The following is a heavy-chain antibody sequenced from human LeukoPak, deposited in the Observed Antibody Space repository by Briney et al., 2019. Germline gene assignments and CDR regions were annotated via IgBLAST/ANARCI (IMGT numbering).Heavy chain of an antibody. CDR3: ARDLVGGPLNY. V-gene: IGHV3-30*03. CDR1: GFTFSSYG. D-gene: IGHD2-15*01. Sequence: PGGSLRLSCAASGFTFSSYGMHWVRQAPGKGLEWVAVISYDGSNKYYADSVKGRFTISRDNSKNTLYLQMNSLRAEDTAVYYCARDLVGGPLNYWGQGTLVTVSS. J-gene: IGHJ4*02. CDR2: ISYDGSNK.